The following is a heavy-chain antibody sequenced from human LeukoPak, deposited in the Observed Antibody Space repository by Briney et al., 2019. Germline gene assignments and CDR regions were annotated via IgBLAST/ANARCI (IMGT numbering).Heavy chain of an antibody. CDR2: TYYSGST. Sequence: SETLSLTCTVSGGSISSYYWSWIRQPPGKGLEWIGYTYYSGSTSYNPSLKSRVTISVDTSKNQLSLRLSSVTAADTAVYYCAREMETGSGAFDIWGQGTMVTVSS. V-gene: IGHV4-59*01. D-gene: IGHD3-10*01. J-gene: IGHJ3*02. CDR1: GGSISSYY. CDR3: AREMETGSGAFDI.